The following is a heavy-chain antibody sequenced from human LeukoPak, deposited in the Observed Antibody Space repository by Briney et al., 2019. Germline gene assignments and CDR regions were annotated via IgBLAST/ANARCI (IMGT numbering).Heavy chain of an antibody. CDR2: ISSSSSYI. CDR3: AREGIVVVSAADNYFDY. D-gene: IGHD2-2*01. J-gene: IGHJ4*02. Sequence: PGGSLRLSCAASGFTFSSYSMNWVRQAPGKGLEWVSSISSSSSYIYYADSVKGRLTISRDNAKNSLYLQMNSLRAEDTAVYYCAREGIVVVSAADNYFDYWGQGTLVTVSS. V-gene: IGHV3-21*01. CDR1: GFTFSSYS.